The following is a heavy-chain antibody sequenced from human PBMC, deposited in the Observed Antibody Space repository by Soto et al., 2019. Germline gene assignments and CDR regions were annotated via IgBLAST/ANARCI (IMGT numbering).Heavy chain of an antibody. V-gene: IGHV3-30*18. D-gene: IGHD1-26*01. J-gene: IGHJ4*02. Sequence: QVQLVESGGGVVQPGRSLRLSCAASGFTFSSYGMHWVRQAPGKGLEWVAVISYDGSNKYYADSVKGRFTISRDNSKNTLYLQMNSLRAEDTAVYYCAKVRRGGSLDYWGQGTLVTVSS. CDR2: ISYDGSNK. CDR3: AKVRRGGSLDY. CDR1: GFTFSSYG.